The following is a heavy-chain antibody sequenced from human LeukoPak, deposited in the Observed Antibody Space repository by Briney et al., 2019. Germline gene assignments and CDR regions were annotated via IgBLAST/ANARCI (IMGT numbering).Heavy chain of an antibody. CDR2: ISSSSSYT. V-gene: IGHV3-11*06. CDR3: ARGAVGYCSGGSCSRWFDP. Sequence: GGSLRLSCAASGFTFSDYYMSWIRQAPGKGLEWVSYISSSSSYTNYADSVKGRFTISRDNAKNTLYLQMNSLRAEDTAVYYCARGAVGYCSGGSCSRWFDPWGQGTLVTVSS. CDR1: GFTFSDYY. D-gene: IGHD2-15*01. J-gene: IGHJ5*02.